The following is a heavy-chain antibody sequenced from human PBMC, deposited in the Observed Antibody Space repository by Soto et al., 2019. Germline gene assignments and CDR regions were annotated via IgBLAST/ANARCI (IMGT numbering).Heavy chain of an antibody. CDR2: FSHSGST. CDR3: ARDKLGYSRGGGSGY. J-gene: IGHJ4*02. D-gene: IGHD4-4*01. CDR1: GGSISSSNW. V-gene: IGHV4-4*02. Sequence: QVQLQESGPGLVKPSGTLSLNCAVSGGSISSSNWWSWVRQTRGKGLEWIGEFSHSGSTNYNPSLKSRVTISVDKSKNHSPLKLSSVSAADTAVYYCARDKLGYSRGGGSGYWVQGTLVTVSS.